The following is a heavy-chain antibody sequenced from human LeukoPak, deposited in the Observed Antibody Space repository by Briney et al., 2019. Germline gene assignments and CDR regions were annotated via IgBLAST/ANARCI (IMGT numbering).Heavy chain of an antibody. V-gene: IGHV3-23*01. CDR2: ISSRHLTT. Sequence: GGSLRLSCAVSGFTFSSFAMTWVRQAPGKGLEWVSSISSRHLTTYYTDSVKGRFTISRDNSKNTLYLQMNSLRAEDTAVYYCAKSYGDYFLSYFDYWGQGTLVTVSS. J-gene: IGHJ4*02. CDR3: AKSYGDYFLSYFDY. CDR1: GFTFSSFA. D-gene: IGHD4-17*01.